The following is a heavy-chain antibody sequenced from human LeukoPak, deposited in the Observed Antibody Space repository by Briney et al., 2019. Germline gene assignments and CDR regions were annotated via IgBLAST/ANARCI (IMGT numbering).Heavy chain of an antibody. CDR2: IIPILGIA. V-gene: IGHV1-69*04. J-gene: IGHJ4*02. CDR1: GGTFSSYA. Sequence: SVKVSCKASGGTFSSYAISWVRQAPGQGLEWMGRIIPILGIANYAQEFQGRVTITADKSTSTAYMELSSLRSEDTAVYYCARDFSTGTTDYWGQGTLVTVSS. D-gene: IGHD1-1*01. CDR3: ARDFSTGTTDY.